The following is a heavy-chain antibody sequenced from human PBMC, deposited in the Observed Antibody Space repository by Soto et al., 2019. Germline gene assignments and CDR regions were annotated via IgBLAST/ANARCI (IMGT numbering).Heavy chain of an antibody. Sequence: QTLSLTCDISGDSVSSNSAAWNWIRQTKSKELKRMGSTYYRSKWYSNYAISVKSRVTVNPATFKNQFSLQLNSVTPEDTAVYFCARGSWDDVSGHYYMDVWGKGTTVTVSS. CDR1: GDSVSSNSAA. V-gene: IGHV6-1*01. CDR3: ARGSWDDVSGHYYMDV. D-gene: IGHD1-1*01. CDR2: TYYRSKWYS. J-gene: IGHJ6*03.